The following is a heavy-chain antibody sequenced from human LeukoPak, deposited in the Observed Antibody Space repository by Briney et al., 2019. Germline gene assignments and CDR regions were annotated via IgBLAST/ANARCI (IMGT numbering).Heavy chain of an antibody. J-gene: IGHJ4*02. Sequence: PSETLSLTCTVSGGSISSSSYYWGWIRQPPGKGLEWIGSIYYSGSTYYNPSLKSRVTISVDTSKNQFSLKLSSVTAADTAVYYCARLAADSNDYWGQGTLVTVSS. D-gene: IGHD2-15*01. V-gene: IGHV4-39*07. CDR2: IYYSGST. CDR3: ARLAADSNDY. CDR1: GGSISSSSYY.